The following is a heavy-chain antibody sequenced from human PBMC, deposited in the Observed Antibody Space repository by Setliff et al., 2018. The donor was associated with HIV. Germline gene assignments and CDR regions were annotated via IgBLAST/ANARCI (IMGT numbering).Heavy chain of an antibody. CDR1: GFILSSYG. CDR2: ISGSGGST. V-gene: IGHV3-23*01. J-gene: IGHJ5*02. CDR3: AKEKYCSGGSCYGAWLQNWFDP. Sequence: HPGGSLRLSCAASGFILSSYGMSWVRQAPGKGLEWVSGISGSGGSTYYAYSVKGRFTISRDNAKNMLYLQINSLRAEDTAVYYCAKEKYCSGGSCYGAWLQNWFDPWGQGTLVTVSS. D-gene: IGHD2-15*01.